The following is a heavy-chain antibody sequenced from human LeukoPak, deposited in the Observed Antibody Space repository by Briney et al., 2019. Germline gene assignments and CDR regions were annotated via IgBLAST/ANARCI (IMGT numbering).Heavy chain of an antibody. CDR1: EFTFSNYA. V-gene: IGHV3-21*01. Sequence: GGSLRLSCAASEFTFSNYAMNWVRQAPGKGLEWVSSISSSSSYIYYADSVKGRFTISRDNAKNSLYLQMNSLRAEDTAVYYCARDPYSSSWFDYWGQGTLVTVSS. CDR2: ISSSSSYI. D-gene: IGHD6-13*01. CDR3: ARDPYSSSWFDY. J-gene: IGHJ4*02.